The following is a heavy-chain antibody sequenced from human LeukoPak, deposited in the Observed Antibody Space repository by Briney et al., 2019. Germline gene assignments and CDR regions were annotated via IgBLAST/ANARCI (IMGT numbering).Heavy chain of an antibody. V-gene: IGHV4-34*01. CDR3: ARHDAGIAARPFDN. J-gene: IGHJ4*02. CDR2: INHSGST. D-gene: IGHD6-6*01. CDR1: GGSFGGYS. Sequence: WETLSLTCAVSGGSFGGYSWSWVRQPPGKGLEWVGEINHSGSTNYNPSLKSRVTKSVDTSKNQFSLKLSSVTAADTAVYYCARHDAGIAARPFDNWGQGTLVTISS.